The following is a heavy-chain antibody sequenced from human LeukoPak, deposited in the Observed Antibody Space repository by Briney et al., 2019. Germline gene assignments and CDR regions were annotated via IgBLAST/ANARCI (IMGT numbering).Heavy chain of an antibody. Sequence: ASVKVSCKASGYTFTSYGISWVRQAPGQGLEWMGWISTYNGITNYAQKLQGRVTMTTDTSTSTAYMELRSLRSDDTAVYYRARDLGRYCSGGSCYYYYSMDVWGKGATVTISS. CDR3: ARDLGRYCSGGSCYYYYSMDV. J-gene: IGHJ6*03. V-gene: IGHV1-18*01. D-gene: IGHD2-15*01. CDR2: ISTYNGIT. CDR1: GYTFTSYG.